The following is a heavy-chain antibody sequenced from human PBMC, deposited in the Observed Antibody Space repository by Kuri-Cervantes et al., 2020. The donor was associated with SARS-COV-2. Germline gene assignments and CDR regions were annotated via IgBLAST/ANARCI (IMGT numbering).Heavy chain of an antibody. CDR3: ATRVAGDPDYYYYYMDV. V-gene: IGHV1-69*13. J-gene: IGHJ6*03. CDR2: IAPIFGKT. D-gene: IGHD7-27*01. Sequence: SVKVSCKASGYTFTGYYMHWVRQAPGQGLEWMGGIAPIFGKTDYAQKFQGRVTITADESTNTVYMELSSLRSEDTVVYYCATRVAGDPDYYYYYMDVWGTGTTVTVSS. CDR1: GYTFTGYY.